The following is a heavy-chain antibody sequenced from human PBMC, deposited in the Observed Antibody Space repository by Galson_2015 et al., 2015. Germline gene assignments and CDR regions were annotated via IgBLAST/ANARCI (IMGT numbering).Heavy chain of an antibody. CDR2: ISRSGGTI. V-gene: IGHV3-48*03. J-gene: IGHJ3*01. Sequence: SLRLSCAASGIAFSTYDMNWVRQAPGGGLEWVSYISRSGGTIYYSDSVKGRFTISRDNTNGALHLRLDNLRAEDTAVYYCAIDHDDFWSRAFDFWGLGTMVTASS. CDR1: GIAFSTYD. CDR3: AIDHDDFWSRAFDF. D-gene: IGHD3-3*01.